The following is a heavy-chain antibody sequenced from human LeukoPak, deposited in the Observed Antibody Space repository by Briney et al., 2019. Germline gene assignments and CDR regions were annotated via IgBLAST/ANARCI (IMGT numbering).Heavy chain of an antibody. V-gene: IGHV4-34*01. CDR3: ARGWITFGGVITN. CDR2: INHSGAT. J-gene: IGHJ4*02. Sequence: KPSETLSLTCAVYGGSFSGYYWSWIRQPPGKGLEWIGEINHSGATDYNPSLKSRVTISVDTSKNQFSLKLSSVTAADTAVYYCARGWITFGGVITNWGQGTLVTVSS. D-gene: IGHD3-16*02. CDR1: GGSFSGYY.